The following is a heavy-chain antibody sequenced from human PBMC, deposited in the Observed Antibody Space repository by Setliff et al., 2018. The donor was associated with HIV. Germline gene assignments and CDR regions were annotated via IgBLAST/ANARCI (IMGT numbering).Heavy chain of an antibody. D-gene: IGHD3-10*01. J-gene: IGHJ3*02. V-gene: IGHV4-4*08. Sequence: SETLSLTCTVSGSSISGHFWTWIRQPPGKGLEWIGYIYTTGSTNYNPSLTSRVTISVDTSKNKFSLELSSVTAADTAVYYCARKSTLRYYYGSGSLDAFDIWGQGTKVTVSS. CDR1: GSSISGHF. CDR2: IYTTGST. CDR3: ARKSTLRYYYGSGSLDAFDI.